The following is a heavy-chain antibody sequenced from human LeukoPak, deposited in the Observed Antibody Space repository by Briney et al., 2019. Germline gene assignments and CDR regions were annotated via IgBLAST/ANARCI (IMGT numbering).Heavy chain of an antibody. CDR3: ASGFGELLEDYFDY. V-gene: IGHV1-69*05. J-gene: IGHJ4*02. CDR2: IIPIFGTA. Sequence: ASVKVSCKASGGTFSGYAISWVPQAPGQGLEWMGRIIPIFGTANYAQKFQGRVTITTDESTSTAYMELSSLRSEDTAVYYCASGFGELLEDYFDYWGQGTLVTVSS. CDR1: GGTFSGYA. D-gene: IGHD3-10*01.